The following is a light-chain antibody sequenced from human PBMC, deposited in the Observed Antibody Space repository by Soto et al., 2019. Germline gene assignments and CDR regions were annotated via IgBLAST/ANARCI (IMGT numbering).Light chain of an antibody. V-gene: IGKV3-11*01. CDR2: DAS. Sequence: EIVLTQSPATLSLSPGERATLSCRASQSVSSYLAWYRQIPGQAPRLLIYDASKRATGIQDRFSGGGSGTDFTLTIRSLEPEDFAVYYCKQRSNLPPTFGQGTRLEIK. CDR1: QSVSSY. J-gene: IGKJ5*01. CDR3: KQRSNLPPT.